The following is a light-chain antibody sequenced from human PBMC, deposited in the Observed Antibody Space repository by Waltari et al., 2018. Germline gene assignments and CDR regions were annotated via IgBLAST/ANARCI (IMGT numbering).Light chain of an antibody. V-gene: IGLV4-69*01. J-gene: IGLJ3*02. CDR2: VHSDGSH. Sequence: QLVMTQSPSASAPPGAPLKLPCTLRNGNSSTVTTWLQQRPEKGPRYLMKVHSDGSHSKGDEIPDRFSGSSSVAERYLAISNLQSEDEADYFCQTGGHGTWVFGGGTTLTVL. CDR3: QTGGHGTWV. CDR1: NGNSSTV.